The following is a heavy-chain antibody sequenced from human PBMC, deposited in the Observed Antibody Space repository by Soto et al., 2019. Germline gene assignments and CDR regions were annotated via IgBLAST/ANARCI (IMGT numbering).Heavy chain of an antibody. Sequence: PGWSLRLSCASSVFTFRSYSMNWVRQAPGKGLEWVSSISSSSSYIYYADSVKGRFTISRDNAKNSLYLQMNSLRAEDTAVYYCAIGSYSSSWYGSSRGDRYGMDVWGQGTTVTVSS. J-gene: IGHJ6*02. D-gene: IGHD6-13*01. CDR2: ISSSSSYI. CDR1: VFTFRSYS. V-gene: IGHV3-21*01. CDR3: AIGSYSSSWYGSSRGDRYGMDV.